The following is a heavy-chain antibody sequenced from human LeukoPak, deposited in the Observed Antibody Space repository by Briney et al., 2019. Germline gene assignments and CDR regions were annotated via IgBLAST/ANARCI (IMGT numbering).Heavy chain of an antibody. CDR3: GSRIATAGSVDY. CDR2: ISGSGGST. Sequence: GGSLRLSCAASGFTFSSYAMSWVRQAPGKGLEWVSAISGSGGSTYYADSVKGRFTISRDNSKNTLYLQMNTLRAEDTAVYYCGSRIATAGSVDYWGQGTQVTVSS. J-gene: IGHJ4*02. D-gene: IGHD6-13*01. V-gene: IGHV3-23*01. CDR1: GFTFSSYA.